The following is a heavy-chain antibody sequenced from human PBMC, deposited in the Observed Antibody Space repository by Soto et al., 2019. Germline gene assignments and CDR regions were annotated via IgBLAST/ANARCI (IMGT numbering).Heavy chain of an antibody. CDR3: ARGLIVGATF. Sequence: EVQLVESGGGLVQPGGSLRLSCVASGFTFSSYWMHWVRQDPGKGLVWVSRINTDGSSTSYADSVKGRFTISRDNAKNTLSLQMSSMRAEDTAVYYCARGLIVGATFWGQGTLVTVSS. CDR1: GFTFSSYW. J-gene: IGHJ4*02. V-gene: IGHV3-74*01. CDR2: INTDGSST. D-gene: IGHD1-26*01.